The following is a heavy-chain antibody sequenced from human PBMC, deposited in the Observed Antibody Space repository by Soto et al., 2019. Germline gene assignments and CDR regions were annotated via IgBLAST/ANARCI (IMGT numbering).Heavy chain of an antibody. V-gene: IGHV3-21*01. D-gene: IGHD2-2*01. CDR2: ISSSSSYI. CDR1: GFTFSSYS. Sequence: GGSLRLSCAASGFTFSSYSMNWVRQAPGKGLEWVSSISSSSSYIYYADSVKGRFTISRDSAKNSLYLQMNSLRAEDTAVYYCAREIIVVVPAARPTYYYYGMDVWGQGTTVTVSS. J-gene: IGHJ6*02. CDR3: AREIIVVVPAARPTYYYYGMDV.